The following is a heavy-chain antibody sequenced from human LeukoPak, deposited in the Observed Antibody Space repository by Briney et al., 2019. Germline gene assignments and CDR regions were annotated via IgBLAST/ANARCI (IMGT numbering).Heavy chain of an antibody. CDR1: GYTFTGYY. Sequence: GASVKVSCKASGYTFTGYYMHWVRQAPGQGLEWMGWIDPNSGGTNYARKFEGRVTMTRDTSISTDYMELSRLKSDGTAVYYCALMLRGVIYHFDSWGQGTLVTVSP. V-gene: IGHV1-2*02. CDR2: IDPNSGGT. CDR3: ALMLRGVIYHFDS. J-gene: IGHJ4*02. D-gene: IGHD3-10*01.